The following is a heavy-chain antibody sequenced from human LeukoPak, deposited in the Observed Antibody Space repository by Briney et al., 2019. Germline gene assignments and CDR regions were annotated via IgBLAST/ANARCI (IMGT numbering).Heavy chain of an antibody. CDR1: GYTFTGYY. D-gene: IGHD7-27*01. V-gene: IGHV1-2*06. CDR3: APRPLGGAGEGDWFDP. CDR2: INPNSGGT. J-gene: IGHJ5*02. Sequence: GASVKVSCKASGYTFTGYYMHWVRQAPGQGLEWMGRINPNSGGTNYAQKFQGRVTMTRDTSISTACMELSRLRSDDTAVYYCAPRPLGGAGEGDWFDPWGQGTLVTVSS.